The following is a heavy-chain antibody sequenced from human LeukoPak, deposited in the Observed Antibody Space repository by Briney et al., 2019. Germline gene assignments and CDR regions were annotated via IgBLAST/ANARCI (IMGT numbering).Heavy chain of an antibody. CDR3: ARGMHYYGSRGYYNA. D-gene: IGHD3-22*01. CDR2: IYHSGST. CDR1: GDSISRYY. J-gene: IGHJ5*02. V-gene: IGHV4-59*01. Sequence: SETLSLTCIVSGDSISRYYWSWIRQPPGKGLECIGYIYHSGSTDSNPSLKSRVTISVDTSKNQFSLKLSSVTAADTAVYYCARGMHYYGSRGYYNAWGQGTLVTVSS.